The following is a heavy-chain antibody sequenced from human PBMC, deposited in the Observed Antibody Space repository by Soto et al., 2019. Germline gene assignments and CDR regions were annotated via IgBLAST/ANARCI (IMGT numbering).Heavy chain of an antibody. J-gene: IGHJ4*02. Sequence: GASVKVSCKASGGTFSSYAISWVRQAPGQGLEWMGGIIPIFGTAKYAQKFQGRLTMTGDASTSSFYMELTSLKSEDTAVYYCVSDGTATYTGFDYWGKGTLVTVSS. V-gene: IGHV1-69*13. CDR3: VSDGTATYTGFDY. CDR2: IIPIFGTA. D-gene: IGHD1-1*01. CDR1: GGTFSSYA.